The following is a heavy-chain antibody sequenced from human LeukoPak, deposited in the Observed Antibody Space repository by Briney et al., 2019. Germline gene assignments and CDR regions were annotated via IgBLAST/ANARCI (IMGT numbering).Heavy chain of an antibody. Sequence: GGSLRLSCAASGFTLSNYWMSWVRQAPGKGLEWVANIKQDGSETYYVDSVRGRFTFSRDNAKNSLYLQMNSLRAEDTAVYFCVRPELPGWSVLFDFWGQGTLVTVSS. CDR1: GFTLSNYW. CDR3: VRPELPGWSVLFDF. CDR2: IKQDGSET. D-gene: IGHD2-15*01. J-gene: IGHJ4*02. V-gene: IGHV3-7*01.